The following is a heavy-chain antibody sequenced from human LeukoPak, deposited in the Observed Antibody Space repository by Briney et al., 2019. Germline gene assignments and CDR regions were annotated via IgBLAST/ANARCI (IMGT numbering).Heavy chain of an antibody. CDR1: GYTFTSYY. D-gene: IGHD2-15*01. V-gene: IGHV1-46*01. CDR2: INPSGGST. Sequence: ASVKVSCKASGYTFTSYYMYWVRQAPGQGLEWMGIINPSGGSTSYAQKFQGRVTMTRDMSTSTVYMELSRLRSDDTAVYYCARGYCSGGSCFKYDYWGQGTLVTVSS. CDR3: ARGYCSGGSCFKYDY. J-gene: IGHJ4*02.